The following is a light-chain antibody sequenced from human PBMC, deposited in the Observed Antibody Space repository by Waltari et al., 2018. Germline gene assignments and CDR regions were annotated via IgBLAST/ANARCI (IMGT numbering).Light chain of an antibody. J-gene: IGLJ3*02. CDR2: RNN. CDR3: AAWDDSLSGRV. V-gene: IGLV1-47*01. Sequence: QPVLTQPPSASGTPGQRVTISCSGSRSNIGNNYVYWYQQLQGTAPKLLIYRNNQRPSGVPDRFSGSKSGTSASLAISGLRSEDEADYYCAAWDDSLSGRVFGGGTKVTVL. CDR1: RSNIGNNY.